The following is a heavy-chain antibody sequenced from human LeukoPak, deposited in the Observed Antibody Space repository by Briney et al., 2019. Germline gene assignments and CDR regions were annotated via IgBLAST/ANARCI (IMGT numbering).Heavy chain of an antibody. CDR3: ASTARLDY. CDR1: GFTFSNYG. V-gene: IGHV3-48*03. J-gene: IGHJ4*02. CDR2: ISSSGSTI. D-gene: IGHD5-18*01. Sequence: GGSLRLSCAASGFTFSNYGMNWVRQAPGKGLEWVSHISSSGSTIYYADSVKGRFTISRDNAKNSLYLQMYSLRAEDTAVYHCASTARLDYWGQGTLVTVSS.